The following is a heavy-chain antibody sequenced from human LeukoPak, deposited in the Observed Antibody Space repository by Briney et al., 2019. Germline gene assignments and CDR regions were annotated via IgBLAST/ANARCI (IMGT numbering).Heavy chain of an antibody. V-gene: IGHV4-30-4*01. CDR3: ARRSVRGVIIELFDY. Sequence: PSETLSLTCTVSGGSISSGGYYWSWIRQPPEKGLEWIGYIYYSGSTYYNPSLKSRVTISVDTSKNQFSLKLSSVTAADTAVYYCARRSVRGVIIELFDYWGQGTLVTVSS. D-gene: IGHD3-10*01. CDR2: IYYSGST. CDR1: GGSISSGGYY. J-gene: IGHJ4*02.